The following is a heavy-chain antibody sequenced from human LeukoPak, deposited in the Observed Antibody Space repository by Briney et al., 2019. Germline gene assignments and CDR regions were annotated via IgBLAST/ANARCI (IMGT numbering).Heavy chain of an antibody. CDR3: ARVGRDYQFDY. V-gene: IGHV3-74*01. CDR2: SNSDGSST. J-gene: IGHJ4*02. Sequence: GGSLRLSCAASGFTFSTYWMHWVRQAPGKGLVWVSRSNSDGSSTTYADSVKGRFTISRDSAKKTLYLQMNTLRAEDTAVYYCARVGRDYQFDYWGQGTLVTVSS. CDR1: GFTFSTYW. D-gene: IGHD2-2*01.